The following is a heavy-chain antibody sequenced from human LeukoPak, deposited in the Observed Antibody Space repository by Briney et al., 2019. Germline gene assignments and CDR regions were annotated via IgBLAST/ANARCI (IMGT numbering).Heavy chain of an antibody. CDR1: GGSISSYY. D-gene: IGHD2-2*01. CDR2: MYRSGST. V-gene: IGHV4-4*07. CDR3: ARLPLGYCSSTSCSSLYYMDV. J-gene: IGHJ6*03. Sequence: SETLSLTCTVSGGSISSYYWSWIRQSAGKGLEWIGRMYRSGSTNYNPSLKSRVTMSVDKSKNQFSLKLSSVTAADTAVYYCARLPLGYCSSTSCSSLYYMDVWGKGTTVTVSS.